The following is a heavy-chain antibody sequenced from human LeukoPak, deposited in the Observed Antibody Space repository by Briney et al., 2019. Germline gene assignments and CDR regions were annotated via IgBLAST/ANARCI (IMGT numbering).Heavy chain of an antibody. V-gene: IGHV1-69*04. CDR2: IIPILGIA. J-gene: IGHJ5*02. CDR3: ARDLSEGDIVVVPAAIGYNWFDP. Sequence: GASVKVSCKASGGTFSSYTISWVRQAPGQGLEWMGRIIPILGIANYAQKFQGRVTITADKSTSTAYMELSSLRSEDTAVYYCARDLSEGDIVVVPAAIGYNWFDPWGQGTLVTVPS. D-gene: IGHD2-2*01. CDR1: GGTFSSYT.